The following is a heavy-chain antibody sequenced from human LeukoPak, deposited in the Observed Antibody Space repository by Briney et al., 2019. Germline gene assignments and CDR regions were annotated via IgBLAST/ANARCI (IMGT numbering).Heavy chain of an antibody. D-gene: IGHD3-9*01. V-gene: IGHV1-69*13. CDR2: IIPIFGTA. Sequence: ASVKVSCKASGGTFSSYAISWVRQAPGQGLEWMGGIIPIFGTANYAQKFQGRVTITADESTSTAYMELSSLRSEDTAVYYCARVMTGYYLHFDYWGQGTLVTVSS. CDR3: ARVMTGYYLHFDY. J-gene: IGHJ4*02. CDR1: GGTFSSYA.